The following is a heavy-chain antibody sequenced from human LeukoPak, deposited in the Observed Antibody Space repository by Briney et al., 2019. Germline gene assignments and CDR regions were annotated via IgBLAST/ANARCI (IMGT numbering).Heavy chain of an antibody. CDR2: INHSGST. Sequence: PSETLSFTCAVYGGSFSGYYWSWIRQPPGKGLEWIGEINHSGSTNYNPSLRSRVTISVDTSKNQFSLKLSSVTAADTAVYYCARGNTWFGYYFDYWGQGTLVTVSS. J-gene: IGHJ4*02. V-gene: IGHV4-34*01. D-gene: IGHD3-10*01. CDR3: ARGNTWFGYYFDY. CDR1: GGSFSGYY.